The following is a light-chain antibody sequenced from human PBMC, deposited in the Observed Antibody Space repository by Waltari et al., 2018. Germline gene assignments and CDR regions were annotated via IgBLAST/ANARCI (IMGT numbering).Light chain of an antibody. J-gene: IGKJ2*01. V-gene: IGKV3-20*01. Sequence: EIVLTQSPGTLSLSPGERATLSCRASQSVSSTYLAWYQQRPGQAPRLVIYGASRRATGIPDRFSGSGSGTDFTLTISRLEPEDFAVYYCQEYGSSPMFTFGQGTKVEIK. CDR1: QSVSSTY. CDR3: QEYGSSPMFT. CDR2: GAS.